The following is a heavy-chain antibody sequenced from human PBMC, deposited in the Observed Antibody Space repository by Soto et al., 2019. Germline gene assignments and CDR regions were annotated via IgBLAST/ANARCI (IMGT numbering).Heavy chain of an antibody. CDR1: GYSFSTYC. CDR2: IYPGDSDT. J-gene: IGHJ6*03. Sequence: GESLKISCKGSGYSFSTYCIGWVRQMPGKGLEWMGIIYPGDSDTTYSPSFQGQVIISADKSISTAYLQWSSLKASDTAMYYCATRSTIADRNYYYYYMDVWGKGTTVTVSS. D-gene: IGHD6-6*01. CDR3: ATRSTIADRNYYYYYMDV. V-gene: IGHV5-51*01.